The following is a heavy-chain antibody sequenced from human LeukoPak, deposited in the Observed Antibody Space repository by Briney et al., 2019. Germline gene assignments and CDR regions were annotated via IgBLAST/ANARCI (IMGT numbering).Heavy chain of an antibody. Sequence: GGSLRLSCAASGFTFSGYPMHWVRQAPGKGLEWMAVISHAGSNEYYADSVKGRFTISRDNSKNTLSLQMNSLRGEDTAIYYCARPSEENCDGDCYSGAFDIWGQGTMVTVSS. CDR1: GFTFSGYP. CDR2: ISHAGSNE. CDR3: ARPSEENCDGDCYSGAFDI. V-gene: IGHV3-30-3*01. D-gene: IGHD2-21*02. J-gene: IGHJ3*02.